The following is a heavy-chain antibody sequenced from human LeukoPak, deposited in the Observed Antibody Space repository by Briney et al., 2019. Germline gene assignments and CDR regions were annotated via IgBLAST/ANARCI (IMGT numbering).Heavy chain of an antibody. D-gene: IGHD3-16*01. CDR2: IYTGGSA. CDR3: ARDHVWGTFS. CDR1: GLTVSGYY. V-gene: IGHV3-53*04. Sequence: PGGSLTLSCVVSGLTVSGYYMSWVRQAPGKGLEWVSLIYTGGSAYYADSVKGRYTISRHNSKNTLYLQMNSLRAEDTAVYYCARDHVWGTFSWGQGTLVTVSS. J-gene: IGHJ5*02.